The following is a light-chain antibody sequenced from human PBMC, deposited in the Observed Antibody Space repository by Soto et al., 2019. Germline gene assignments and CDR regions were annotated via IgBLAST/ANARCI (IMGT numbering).Light chain of an antibody. CDR3: EKYTGPPTT. Sequence: EIILPKSRDTLSLSPGESATLSGQGSQTVSSNYLAWCQQRPGQAPRLLIYGASTRAAGIPDRFSGSGSGTDFTLTITRLEPEDSAVYFCEKYTGPPTTVGKGTRLEIK. J-gene: IGKJ5*01. CDR1: QTVSSNY. CDR2: GAS. V-gene: IGKV3-20*01.